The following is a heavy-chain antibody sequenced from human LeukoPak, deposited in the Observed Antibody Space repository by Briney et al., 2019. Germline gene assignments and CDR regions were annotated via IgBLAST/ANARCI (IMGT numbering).Heavy chain of an antibody. CDR3: AKDDRRWFGAVPVTDDY. J-gene: IGHJ4*02. D-gene: IGHD3-10*01. CDR1: GFPFSSYW. V-gene: IGHV3-7*01. Sequence: GGSLRLSCAASGFPFSSYWMSWVRQAPGKGLEWVANIKQDGSEKYYVDSVKGRFTISRDNSKNTLYLQMNSLRAEDTAVYYCAKDDRRWFGAVPVTDDYWGQGTLVTVSS. CDR2: IKQDGSEK.